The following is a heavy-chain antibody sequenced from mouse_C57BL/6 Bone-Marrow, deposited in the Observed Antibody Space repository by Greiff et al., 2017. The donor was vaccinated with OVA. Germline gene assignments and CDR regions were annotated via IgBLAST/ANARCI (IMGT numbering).Heavy chain of an antibody. D-gene: IGHD2-3*01. CDR3: TSIGYFYYYAMDY. V-gene: IGHV1-15*01. CDR1: GYTFTDYE. J-gene: IGHJ4*01. CDR2: IDPETGGT. Sequence: QVQLQQSGAELVRPGASVTLSCKASGYTFTDYEMHWVKQTPVHGLEWIGAIDPETGGTAYNQKFKGKAILTADKSSSTAYMELRSLTSADSAVYYCTSIGYFYYYAMDYWGQGTSVTVSS.